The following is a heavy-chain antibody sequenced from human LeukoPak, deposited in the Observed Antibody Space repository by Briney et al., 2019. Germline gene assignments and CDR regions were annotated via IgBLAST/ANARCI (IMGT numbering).Heavy chain of an antibody. J-gene: IGHJ4*02. CDR2: IKQDGSEK. CDR1: GFTFSSYW. CDR3: ARDETGHTAMALPDY. Sequence: PGGSLRLSCAASGFTFSSYWMSWVRQAPGKGLEWVANIKQDGSEKYYVDSVKGRFTISRDNAKNSLYLQMNSLRAEDTAVYYCARDETGHTAMALPDYWGQGTLVTVSS. V-gene: IGHV3-7*01. D-gene: IGHD5-18*01.